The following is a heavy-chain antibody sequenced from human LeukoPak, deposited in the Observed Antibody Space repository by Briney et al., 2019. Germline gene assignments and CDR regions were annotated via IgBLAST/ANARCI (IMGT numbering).Heavy chain of an antibody. V-gene: IGHV3-23*01. CDR1: GFYFRNYA. J-gene: IGHJ5*02. Sequence: GGSRRLSCAAAGFYFRNYAMTWVRQAPGKGLEWVSGISNGGVATYYADSVKGRFTVSRDNSKNTLYLQMNSLRADDTAIYYCAKGPDKYCTAGSCYGASWGQGTQATVSS. CDR2: ISNGGVAT. CDR3: AKGPDKYCTAGSCYGAS. D-gene: IGHD2-15*01.